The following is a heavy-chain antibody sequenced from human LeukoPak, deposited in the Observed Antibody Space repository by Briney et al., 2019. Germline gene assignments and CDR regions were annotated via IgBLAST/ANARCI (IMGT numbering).Heavy chain of an antibody. J-gene: IGHJ5*02. V-gene: IGHV3-21*01. CDR3: ARDLGQYYDTSDNWFDP. CDR2: ISTSSSYI. D-gene: IGHD3-22*01. Sequence: TGGSLRLSCAASEFTFSSYYMSWVRQAPGKGLEWVSSISTSSSYIYYADSVKGRFTISRDNAKNSQYLQMNSLRAEDTAVYYCARDLGQYYDTSDNWFDPWGQGTLVTVSS. CDR1: EFTFSSYY.